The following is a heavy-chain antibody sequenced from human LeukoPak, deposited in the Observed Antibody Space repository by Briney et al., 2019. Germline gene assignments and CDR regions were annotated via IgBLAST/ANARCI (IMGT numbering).Heavy chain of an antibody. D-gene: IGHD6-13*01. J-gene: IGHJ4*02. V-gene: IGHV4-61*02. Sequence: SETLSLTCTVSGGSISSGSYYWSWIRQPAGKGLEWIGRIYTSGSTNYNPSLKSRVTISVDTSKNQFSLKLSSVTAADTAVYYCARDSTGAIAAAGPGSFDYWGQGTLVTVSS. CDR2: IYTSGST. CDR1: GGSISSGSYY. CDR3: ARDSTGAIAAAGPGSFDY.